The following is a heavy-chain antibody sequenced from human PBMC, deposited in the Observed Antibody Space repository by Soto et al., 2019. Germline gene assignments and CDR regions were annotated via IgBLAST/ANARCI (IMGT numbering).Heavy chain of an antibody. D-gene: IGHD6-13*01. V-gene: IGHV4-34*01. J-gene: IGHJ4*02. Sequence: QVQLQQWGAGLLKPSETLSLTCAVYGGSFSGYYWSWIRQPTGKGLGWIGEIYHTGSTNYTPSLKSRVAISVDTSNNQFSLKLNSVTAADTAVYYCARGSRGRSSSWSDYWGQGTLVTVSS. CDR3: ARGSRGRSSSWSDY. CDR1: GGSFSGYY. CDR2: IYHTGST.